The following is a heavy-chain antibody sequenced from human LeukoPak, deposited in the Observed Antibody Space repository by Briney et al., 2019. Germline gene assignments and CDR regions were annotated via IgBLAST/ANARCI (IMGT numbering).Heavy chain of an antibody. Sequence: ASVKVSCKASGYTFTSYDINWVRQAPGQGLEWMGIINPSGGSTSYAQKFQGRVTMTRDTSTSTVYMELSSLRSEDTAVYYCARGAIERITALNWFDPWGQGTLVTVSS. CDR2: INPSGGST. CDR3: ARGAIERITALNWFDP. D-gene: IGHD1-1*01. J-gene: IGHJ5*02. V-gene: IGHV1-46*01. CDR1: GYTFTSYD.